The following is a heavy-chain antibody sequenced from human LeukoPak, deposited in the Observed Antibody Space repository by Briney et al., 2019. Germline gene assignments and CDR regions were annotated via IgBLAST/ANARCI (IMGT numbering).Heavy chain of an antibody. V-gene: IGHV3-48*04. CDR1: GFTFSSYW. D-gene: IGHD6-19*01. CDR3: AKDRSGWGENFDY. CDR2: ISSSSSTI. Sequence: GGSLRLSCAASGFTFSSYWMSWVRQAPGKGLEWVSYISSSSSTIYYTDSLKGRFTISRDNAKKSLYLQMNTLRAEDTAMYYCAKDRSGWGENFDYWGQGTLVTVSS. J-gene: IGHJ4*02.